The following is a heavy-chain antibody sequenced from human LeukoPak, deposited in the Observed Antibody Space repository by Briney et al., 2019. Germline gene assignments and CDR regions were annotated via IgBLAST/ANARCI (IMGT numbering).Heavy chain of an antibody. V-gene: IGHV1-18*01. J-gene: IGHJ3*02. Sequence: EASVKVSCKASGYTFTSYGISWVRQAPGQGLEWMGWISAYNGNTNYAQKLQGRVTMTTDTSTSTAYMELRSLRSDDTAVYYCARVMITFGGVIVLGAPYDAFDIWGQGTMVTVSS. CDR2: ISAYNGNT. D-gene: IGHD3-16*02. CDR3: ARVMITFGGVIVLGAPYDAFDI. CDR1: GYTFTSYG.